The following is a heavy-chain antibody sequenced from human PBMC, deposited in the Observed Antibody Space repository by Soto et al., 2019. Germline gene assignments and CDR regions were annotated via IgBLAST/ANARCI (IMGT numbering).Heavy chain of an antibody. D-gene: IGHD6-13*01. CDR3: ARLTYSNLLGGLDP. Sequence: GGSLRLSCVASGVTLSYYGVHWVRQSPGKGLEWVALIWNHGNTAYHADSVKGRFTVSRDNSRNIVYLQMNSLRAEDTAVYYCARLTYSNLLGGLDPWGRGTRVTVSS. V-gene: IGHV3-33*01. CDR1: GVTLSYYG. J-gene: IGHJ5*02. CDR2: IWNHGNTA.